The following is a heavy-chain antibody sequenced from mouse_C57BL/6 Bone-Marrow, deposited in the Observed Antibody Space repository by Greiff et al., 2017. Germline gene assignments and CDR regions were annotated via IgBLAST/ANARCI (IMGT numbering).Heavy chain of an antibody. CDR3: AKYYGSSYWYFDV. CDR1: GYTFTSYT. D-gene: IGHD1-1*01. Sequence: VQLQQSGAELARPGASVKMSCKASGYTFTSYTMHWVKQRPGQGLEWIGYINPSSGYTKYNHKFKDKATLTADKSSSKAYMQLSSLTSEDSAVYYGAKYYGSSYWYFDVWGTGTTVTVSS. CDR2: INPSSGYT. J-gene: IGHJ1*03. V-gene: IGHV1-4*01.